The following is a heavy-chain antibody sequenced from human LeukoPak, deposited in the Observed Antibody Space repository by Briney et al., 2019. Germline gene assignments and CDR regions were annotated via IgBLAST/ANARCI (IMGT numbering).Heavy chain of an antibody. V-gene: IGHV3-7*03. CDR1: GFTFSRYW. D-gene: IGHD7-27*01. J-gene: IGHJ4*02. CDR3: AKDGGLWVSAHWGDS. Sequence: AGGSLRLSCAASGFTFSRYWMNWVRQAPGKGLEWVATIKGDGSELAYVDSVKGRFTISRDNSKNTLFLQMNSLRAEDTAVYYCAKDGGLWVSAHWGDSWGRGTLVTVSS. CDR2: IKGDGSEL.